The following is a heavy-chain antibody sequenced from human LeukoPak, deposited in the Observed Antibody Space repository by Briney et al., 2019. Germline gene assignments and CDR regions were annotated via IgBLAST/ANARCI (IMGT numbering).Heavy chain of an antibody. V-gene: IGHV1-18*01. CDR2: ISTYNGNT. CDR3: ARSSLAVAGSVFDY. D-gene: IGHD6-19*01. J-gene: IGHJ4*02. Sequence: GASVKVSCKASGYTFTSYGISWVRQAPGQGLEWMGWISTYNGNTHYAQKLQGRVTMTTDTYTSTAYMELRSLRSDDTAVYYCARSSLAVAGSVFDYWGQGTLVTVSS. CDR1: GYTFTSYG.